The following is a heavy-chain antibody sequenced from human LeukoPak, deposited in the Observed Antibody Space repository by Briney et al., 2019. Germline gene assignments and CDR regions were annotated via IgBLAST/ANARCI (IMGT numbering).Heavy chain of an antibody. CDR2: IYYSGST. Sequence: PSETLSLTCTVSGGSISSDYWSWIRQPPGKGLEWIGYIYYSGSTNYNPSLKSRVTISVDTSKNQFSLKLSSVTAADTAVYYCARESSYYDSSGYHSHFDYWGQGTLVTVSS. J-gene: IGHJ4*02. CDR3: ARESSYYDSSGYHSHFDY. D-gene: IGHD3-22*01. V-gene: IGHV4-59*01. CDR1: GGSISSDY.